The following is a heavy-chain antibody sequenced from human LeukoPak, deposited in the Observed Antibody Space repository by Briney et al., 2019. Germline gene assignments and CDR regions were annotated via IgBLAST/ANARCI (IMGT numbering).Heavy chain of an antibody. J-gene: IGHJ6*04. CDR1: GYSISGGYY. V-gene: IGHV4-38-2*01. CDR2: IYHSGDT. CDR3: ASVTFMDV. D-gene: IGHD4-11*01. Sequence: PSETLSLTCAVSGYSISGGYYWGWIRQSPGKGLQWIGSIYHSGDTRYSPSLNSRVTMSVDTSKNQFSLKLSSVTAADTAVYYCASVTFMDVWGTGTLVTVSS.